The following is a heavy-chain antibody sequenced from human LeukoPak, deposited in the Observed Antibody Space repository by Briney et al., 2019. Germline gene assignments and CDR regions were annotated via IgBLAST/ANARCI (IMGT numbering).Heavy chain of an antibody. CDR2: INHSGST. Sequence: PSETLSLTCTVSGGSISSYYWSWIRQPPGKGLEWIGEINHSGSTNYNPSLKSRVTISVDTSKNQFSLKLSSVTAADTAVYYCARGRRDYYDSSDYSSMFDYWGQGTLVTVSS. CDR3: ARGRRDYYDSSDYSSMFDY. D-gene: IGHD3-22*01. CDR1: GGSISSYY. V-gene: IGHV4-34*01. J-gene: IGHJ4*02.